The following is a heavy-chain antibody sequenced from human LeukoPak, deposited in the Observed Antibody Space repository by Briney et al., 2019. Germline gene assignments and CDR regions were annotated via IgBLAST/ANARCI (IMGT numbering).Heavy chain of an antibody. CDR3: AIFFSSNDAFDI. J-gene: IGHJ3*02. V-gene: IGHV4-34*01. Sequence: SETLSLTCAVYGGSFSGYYWSWIRQPPGMGLEWIGEINHSGSTNYNPSLKSRVTISVDTSKNQFSLKLSSVTAADTAVYYCAIFFSSNDAFDIWGQGTMVTVSS. CDR2: INHSGST. D-gene: IGHD6-13*01. CDR1: GGSFSGYY.